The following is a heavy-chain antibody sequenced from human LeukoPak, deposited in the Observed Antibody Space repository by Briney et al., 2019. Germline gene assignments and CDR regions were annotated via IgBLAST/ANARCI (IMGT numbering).Heavy chain of an antibody. V-gene: IGHV3-53*01. CDR1: GFSVSNNY. CDR3: ARGRGLGVVSPYFDY. Sequence: GGSLRLSCVVPGFSVSNNYIIWVRQAPGNGLERVSVIYGDGRTSHSASVRGRFTISRDNSKNIVSLQMNNLRAEDTAVYYGARGRGLGVVSPYFDYWGQGTLVTVSS. CDR2: IYGDGRT. D-gene: IGHD3-3*01. J-gene: IGHJ4*02.